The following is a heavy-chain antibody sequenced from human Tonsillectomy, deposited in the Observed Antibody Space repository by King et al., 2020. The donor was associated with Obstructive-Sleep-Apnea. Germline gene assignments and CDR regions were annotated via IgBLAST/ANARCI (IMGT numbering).Heavy chain of an antibody. V-gene: IGHV3-30*02. CDR1: GFTFSSYG. Sequence: VQLVESGGGVVQPGRSLRLSCAASGFTFSSYGMHWVRQAPGKGLAWVAFIRYDGSSKYYADSVKGRFTISRDNSKNTLYLQMNSLRTEDTAVYYCAKALSSWDYWGQGTLVTVSS. CDR2: IRYDGSSK. D-gene: IGHD6-13*01. CDR3: AKALSSWDY. J-gene: IGHJ4*02.